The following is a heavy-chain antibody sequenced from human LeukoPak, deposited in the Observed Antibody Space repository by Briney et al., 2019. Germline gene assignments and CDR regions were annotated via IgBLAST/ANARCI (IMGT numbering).Heavy chain of an antibody. CDR2: IIPILGIA. CDR3: ARSLIVVVPAALDWFDP. CDR1: GGTFSSYA. D-gene: IGHD2-2*01. J-gene: IGHJ5*02. V-gene: IGHV1-69*04. Sequence: ASVKVSCKASGGTFSSYAISWVRQAPGQGLEWMGRIIPILGIANYAQKFQGRVTITADKSTSTAYMELSSLRSEDTAVYYCARSLIVVVPAALDWFDPWGQGTLDTVSS.